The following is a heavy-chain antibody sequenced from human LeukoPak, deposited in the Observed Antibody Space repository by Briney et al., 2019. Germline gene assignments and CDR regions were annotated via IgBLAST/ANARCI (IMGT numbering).Heavy chain of an antibody. CDR3: AKDGRQRKTYFYGSGSANAFDI. J-gene: IGHJ3*02. D-gene: IGHD3-10*01. Sequence: PGGSLRLSCAASGFTFSNYGIHWVRQAPGKGLEWVAFIRYDGSNKYYADSVKGRFTISRDNSKNTLYLQMSSLRAEDTAVYYCAKDGRQRKTYFYGSGSANAFDIWGQGTMVTVSP. CDR1: GFTFSNYG. CDR2: IRYDGSNK. V-gene: IGHV3-30*02.